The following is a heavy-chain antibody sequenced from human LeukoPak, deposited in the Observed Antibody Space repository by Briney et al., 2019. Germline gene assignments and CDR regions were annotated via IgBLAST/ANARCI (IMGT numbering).Heavy chain of an antibody. CDR3: ARGNWNYLKI. CDR2: IYYSGST. Sequence: SETLSLTCTVSGGSISSSSYYWGWIRQPPGKGLEWIGSIYYSGSTYYNPSLKSRVTISVDTSKNPFSLKLSSVTAADTAVYYCARGNWNYLKIWGQGTMVTVSS. V-gene: IGHV4-39*01. J-gene: IGHJ3*01. D-gene: IGHD1-7*01. CDR1: GGSISSSSYY.